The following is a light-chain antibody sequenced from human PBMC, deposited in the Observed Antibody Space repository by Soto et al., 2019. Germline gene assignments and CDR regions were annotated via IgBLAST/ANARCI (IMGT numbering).Light chain of an antibody. Sequence: ETVMTQSPATLSVSPGERATLSCRASQSVSSHVAWYQQKPGQAPRILIYGESARATGLPARFSGRGSGTEFTLTISSLQSEDFAVYYCQQYNNWPYTFGQGTKLEIK. J-gene: IGKJ2*01. CDR1: QSVSSH. CDR2: GES. CDR3: QQYNNWPYT. V-gene: IGKV3-15*01.